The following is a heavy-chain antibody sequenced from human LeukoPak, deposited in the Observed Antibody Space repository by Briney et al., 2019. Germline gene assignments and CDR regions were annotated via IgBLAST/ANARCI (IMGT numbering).Heavy chain of an antibody. D-gene: IGHD3-22*01. CDR3: AKDFSRFFYDSSGDC. V-gene: IGHV3-23*01. J-gene: IGHJ4*02. CDR1: GFTFSSYA. Sequence: PGGSLRLSCAASGFTFSSYAMSWVRQAPGKGLEWVSAISGSGGSTYYADSVKGRFTISRDNSKNTLYLQMNSLRAEETAVYYCAKDFSRFFYDSSGDCWGQGTLVTVSS. CDR2: ISGSGGST.